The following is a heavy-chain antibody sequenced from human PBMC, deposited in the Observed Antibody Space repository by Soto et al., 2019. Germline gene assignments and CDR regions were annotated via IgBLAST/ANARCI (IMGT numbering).Heavy chain of an antibody. D-gene: IGHD5-18*01. V-gene: IGHV4-31*03. Sequence: QVQLQESGPGLVKPSQTLSLTCTVSGGSISSGGYYWSWIRQHPGKGLECIGYIYYRGSTYYNPSLKSRVTISVDTSKNQFSLKLSSVTAADTAVYYCARGRKNVDTAMVGDFDYWGQGTLVTVSS. J-gene: IGHJ4*02. CDR2: IYYRGST. CDR3: ARGRKNVDTAMVGDFDY. CDR1: GGSISSGGYY.